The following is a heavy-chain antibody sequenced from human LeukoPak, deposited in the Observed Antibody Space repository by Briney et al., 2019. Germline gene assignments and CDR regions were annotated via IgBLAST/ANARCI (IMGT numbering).Heavy chain of an antibody. D-gene: IGHD3-10*01. CDR1: GFSFSNKA. J-gene: IGHJ4*02. Sequence: GGSLRLSCAASGFSFSNKAMSWVRQAPGKGLEWVSAISGSGGSTYYADSVKGRFTISRDNSKNTLYLQMNSLRAEDTAVYYCAKGFNPADFDYWGQGTLVTVSS. V-gene: IGHV3-23*01. CDR2: ISGSGGST. CDR3: AKGFNPADFDY.